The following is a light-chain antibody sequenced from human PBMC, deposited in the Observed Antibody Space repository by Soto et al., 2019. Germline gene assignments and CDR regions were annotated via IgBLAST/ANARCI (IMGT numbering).Light chain of an antibody. J-gene: IGKJ1*01. CDR2: DTS. V-gene: IGKV3-11*01. CDR3: QQRSDWPPT. CDR1: QTVGSY. Sequence: EIVLTQSPATLSLSPGERATLSCRASQTVGSYLAWFRQTPGQAPRLLIYDTSIRATGIPARLSGSGSGTDFTLTISSLKAEDFAVYYCQQRSDWPPTFGQGTKVDIK.